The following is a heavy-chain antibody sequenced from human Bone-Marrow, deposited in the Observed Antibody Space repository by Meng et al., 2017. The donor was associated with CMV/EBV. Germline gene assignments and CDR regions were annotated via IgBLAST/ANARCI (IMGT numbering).Heavy chain of an antibody. V-gene: IGHV1-2*02. J-gene: IGHJ4*02. CDR1: GYTFTGYY. Sequence: ASVKVSCKASGYTFTGYYMHWVRQAPGQGLEWMGWINPNSGGTNYAQKFQGRVTMTRDTSISTAYMELNSLRAEDTALYYCAKSREWCSSISCFLDYWGQGTLVTVSS. CDR3: AKSREWCSSISCFLDY. CDR2: INPNSGGT. D-gene: IGHD2-2*01.